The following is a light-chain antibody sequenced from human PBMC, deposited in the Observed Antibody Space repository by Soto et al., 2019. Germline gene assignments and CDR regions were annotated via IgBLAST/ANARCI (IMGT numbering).Light chain of an antibody. V-gene: IGKV3D-15*01. CDR2: QTS. Sequence: EIVLTQSPATLSSFPGDRVTLSCRASQYINTRLAWYQHRPGQAPRLLIYQTSIRAAGIPARFSGSGSGKEFTLTISSLQQDDVATYYCQQYNSYSLTFGGGTKV. J-gene: IGKJ4*01. CDR3: QQYNSYSLT. CDR1: QYINTR.